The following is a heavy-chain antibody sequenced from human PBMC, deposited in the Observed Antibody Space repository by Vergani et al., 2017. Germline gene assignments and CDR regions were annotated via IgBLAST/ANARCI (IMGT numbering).Heavy chain of an antibody. CDR1: GGSISSGDYY. D-gene: IGHD2-21*01. Sequence: QVQLQESGPGLVRPSQTLSLTCTVSGGSISSGDYYWSWIRQPPGKGLEWIGYIYYTGSTWYNPSLKSRVAISLDTSKNQFSLRLSSVTAADTAVYYCATVLGKIASLYFDNGGQGTLVIVSS. J-gene: IGHJ4*02. CDR3: ATVLGKIASLYFDN. CDR2: IYYTGST. V-gene: IGHV4-30-4*08.